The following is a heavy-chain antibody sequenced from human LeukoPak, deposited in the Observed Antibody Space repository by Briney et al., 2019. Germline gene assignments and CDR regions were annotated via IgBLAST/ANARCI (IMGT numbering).Heavy chain of an antibody. CDR2: FDPEDGET. Sequence: ASVKVSCKVSGYTLTELSMHWVRQAPGKGLAWMGGFDPEDGETIYAQKFQGRVTMTEDTSTDTAYMELSSLRSEDTAVYYCATGYYDSSGYYPPDYWGQGTLVTVSS. D-gene: IGHD3-22*01. CDR3: ATGYYDSSGYYPPDY. CDR1: GYTLTELS. J-gene: IGHJ4*02. V-gene: IGHV1-24*01.